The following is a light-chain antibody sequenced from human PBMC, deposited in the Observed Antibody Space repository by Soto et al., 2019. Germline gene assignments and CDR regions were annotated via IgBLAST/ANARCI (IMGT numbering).Light chain of an antibody. CDR2: DVT. J-gene: IGLJ1*01. CDR1: SSDVGGFEY. CDR3: GSITRRRTSV. V-gene: IGLV2-14*01. Sequence: ALSQPASLSWSPGQSITISCTGTSSDVGGFEYVSWYQHQPGKAPKLIIYDVTKRPSGVFNRFSGSKAGNTASLTLSRIQAEYEGDYNYGSITRRRTSVFGTGAKVTV.